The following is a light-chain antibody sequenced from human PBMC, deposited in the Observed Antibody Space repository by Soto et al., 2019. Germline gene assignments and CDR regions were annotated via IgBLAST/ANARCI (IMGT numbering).Light chain of an antibody. CDR3: QHCDYLPI. J-gene: IGKJ3*01. Sequence: IQMTQSPSSLSASVGDRLTITCQARHDITSYLNWYPHKPGKAPKLLNYDASILEAGVPPRFSGSGSGTDFTLTISCLQPEDVATYYCQHCDYLPIFGPGTTVAFK. V-gene: IGKV1-33*01. CDR1: HDITSY. CDR2: DAS.